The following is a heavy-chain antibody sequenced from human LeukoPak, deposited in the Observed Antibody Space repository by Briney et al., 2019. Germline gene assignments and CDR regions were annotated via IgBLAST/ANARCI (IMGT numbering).Heavy chain of an antibody. D-gene: IGHD3-22*01. CDR3: ARLDMNREYYDSSGSAGY. Sequence: ASVKVSCKASGYTFTSYGISWVRQAPGQGLEWMGWINPNSGGTNYAQKFQGRVTMTRGTSISTAYMELSRLRSDDTAVYYCARLDMNREYYDSSGSAGYWGQGTLVTVSS. CDR1: GYTFTSYG. V-gene: IGHV1-2*02. J-gene: IGHJ4*02. CDR2: INPNSGGT.